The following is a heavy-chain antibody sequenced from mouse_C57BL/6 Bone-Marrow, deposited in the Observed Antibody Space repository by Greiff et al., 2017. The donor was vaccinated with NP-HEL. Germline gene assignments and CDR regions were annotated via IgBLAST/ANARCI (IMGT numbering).Heavy chain of an antibody. CDR2: IYPGNSDT. J-gene: IGHJ1*03. D-gene: IGHD1-1*01. CDR3: TGGYYGGYFDV. Sequence: EVQLQQSGTVLARPGASVKMSCKTSGYTFTSYWMHWVKQRPGQGLEWIGAIYPGNSDTSYNQKFKGKAKLTAVTSASTAYMALRSLTNEDSAVYYCTGGYYGGYFDVWGTGTTVTVSS. V-gene: IGHV1-5*01. CDR1: GYTFTSYW.